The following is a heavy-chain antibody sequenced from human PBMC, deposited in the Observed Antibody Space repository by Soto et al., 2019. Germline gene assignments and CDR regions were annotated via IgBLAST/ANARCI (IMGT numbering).Heavy chain of an antibody. V-gene: IGHV3-23*01. CDR3: AKPKDYGDPVPYFGY. CDR2: ISGGSFNT. J-gene: IGHJ4*02. Sequence: PGGSLRLSCAASGFTFSSYAMSWVRQAPGKGLEWVSAISGGSFNTYYADSVKGRFTISRDNSKNTLYLQMNGLRDDDAAVYYCAKPKDYGDPVPYFGYWGQGILVTSPQ. D-gene: IGHD4-17*01. CDR1: GFTFSSYA.